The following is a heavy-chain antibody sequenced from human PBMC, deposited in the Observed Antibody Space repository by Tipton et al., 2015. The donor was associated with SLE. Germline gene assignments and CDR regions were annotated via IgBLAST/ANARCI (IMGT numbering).Heavy chain of an antibody. Sequence: SLRLSCAASGFTFSSYEMNWVRQAPGKGLVWVSRIKSDGSTTNHADSVKGRFTISRDNAKNTLYLQMNSLRAEDTAVYYCARATVTGLYWYLDLWGRGTLVTVSS. J-gene: IGHJ2*01. CDR1: GFTFSSYE. V-gene: IGHV3-74*01. CDR3: ARATVTGLYWYLDL. D-gene: IGHD4-17*01. CDR2: IKSDGSTT.